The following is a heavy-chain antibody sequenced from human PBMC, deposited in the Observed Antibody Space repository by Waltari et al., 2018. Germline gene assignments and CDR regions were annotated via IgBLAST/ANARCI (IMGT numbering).Heavy chain of an antibody. CDR1: GVPVSSNF. D-gene: IGHD3-16*02. CDR3: AREITFGGVIPDAFDI. Sequence: EVQLVESGGGLIQPAGSLRAPCAASGVPVSSNFMSWVRQAPGKGLEWGSVIYSGGSTYYADSVKGRFAISRDNSKNTLYLQMNSLRAEDTAVYYCAREITFGGVIPDAFDIWGQGTMVTVSS. V-gene: IGHV3-53*01. CDR2: IYSGGST. J-gene: IGHJ3*02.